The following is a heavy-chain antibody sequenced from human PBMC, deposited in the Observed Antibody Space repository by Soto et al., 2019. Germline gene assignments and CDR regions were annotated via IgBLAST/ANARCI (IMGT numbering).Heavy chain of an antibody. Sequence: SLRLSCAASGFTFSSYSMNWVRQAPGKGLEWVSYISSSSSTIYYADSVKGRFTISRDNAKNSLYLQMNSLRDEDTAVYYCARWGRFLEWLLFPANYYGMDVWGQGTTVTVSS. D-gene: IGHD3-3*01. J-gene: IGHJ6*02. V-gene: IGHV3-48*02. CDR2: ISSSSSTI. CDR3: ARWGRFLEWLLFPANYYGMDV. CDR1: GFTFSSYS.